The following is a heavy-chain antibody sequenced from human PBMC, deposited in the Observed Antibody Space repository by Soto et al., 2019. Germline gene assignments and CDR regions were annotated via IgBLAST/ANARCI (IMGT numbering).Heavy chain of an antibody. Sequence: VKVSCKTSGFTFTSSAIQWVRQARGQRLEWIGWIVVGSDNTNYAQKFQERVTITRDLSTNTIYMDLSGLRSEATAVYYCAGSRYYRHDYYYDGMDVWGQGTTVTVSS. CDR1: GFTFTSSA. CDR2: IVVGSDNT. J-gene: IGHJ6*02. D-gene: IGHD1-26*01. CDR3: AGSRYYRHDYYYDGMDV. V-gene: IGHV1-58*02.